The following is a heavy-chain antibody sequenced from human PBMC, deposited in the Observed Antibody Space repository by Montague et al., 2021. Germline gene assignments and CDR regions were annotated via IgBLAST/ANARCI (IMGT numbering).Heavy chain of an antibody. CDR1: GVSISSSNYQ. Sequence: SETLSLTCTVSGVSISSSNYQWGWIRQPPGKGPEWIGSIYYSGTTYYNPSLRSRVTISVDTSENQFSLKLNSVTAADTAFCYCTRKGWFGDYGFDIWGQGTMVTVSS. CDR3: TRKGWFGDYGFDI. D-gene: IGHD3-10*01. CDR2: IYYSGTT. J-gene: IGHJ3*02. V-gene: IGHV4-39*01.